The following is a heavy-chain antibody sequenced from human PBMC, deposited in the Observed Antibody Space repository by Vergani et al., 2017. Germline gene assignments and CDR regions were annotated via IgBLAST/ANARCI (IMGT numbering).Heavy chain of an antibody. D-gene: IGHD3-22*01. CDR3: AAYSSGYFNDAFDI. V-gene: IGHV1-58*02. Sequence: LLVQSGAEVKKPGASVKVSCKASGFTFTSSAMQWVRQARGQRLEWIGWIVVGSGNTNYAQKFQERVTITRDMSTSTAYMELSSLRSEDTAVYYCAAYSSGYFNDAFDIWGQGTMVTVSS. CDR2: IVVGSGNT. CDR1: GFTFTSSA. J-gene: IGHJ3*02.